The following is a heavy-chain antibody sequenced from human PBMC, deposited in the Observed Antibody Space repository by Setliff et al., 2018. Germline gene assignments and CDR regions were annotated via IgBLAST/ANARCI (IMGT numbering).Heavy chain of an antibody. CDR1: GYSFTNYW. CDR2: IYPGDSDT. CDR3: ARESYDSSGYIYYFDY. Sequence: GESLKISCKGSGYSFTNYWIGWVRQMPGKGLEWMGIIYPGDSDTRYSPSFQGQVTISADKSISTAYLQWSSLKASDTAMYYCARESYDSSGYIYYFDYWGQGTLVTVSS. D-gene: IGHD3-22*01. V-gene: IGHV5-51*01. J-gene: IGHJ4*02.